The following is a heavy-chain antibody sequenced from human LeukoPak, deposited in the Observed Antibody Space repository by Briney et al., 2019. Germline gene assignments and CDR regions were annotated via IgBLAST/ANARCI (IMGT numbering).Heavy chain of an antibody. Sequence: PGGSLRLSCAASGFTFSSYAMHWVRQAPGKGLEWVAVISYDGSNKYYADSVKGRITISRDNSKNTLYLQMNSLRAEDTAVYYCARGTPSSSGWLYYGMDVWGQGTTVTVSS. CDR3: ARGTPSSSGWLYYGMDV. D-gene: IGHD6-19*01. CDR1: GFTFSSYA. CDR2: ISYDGSNK. V-gene: IGHV3-30-3*01. J-gene: IGHJ6*02.